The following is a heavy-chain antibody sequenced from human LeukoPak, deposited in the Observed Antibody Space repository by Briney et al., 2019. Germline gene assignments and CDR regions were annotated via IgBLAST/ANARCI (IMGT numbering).Heavy chain of an antibody. Sequence: PEGSLRLSCAASGFALRSYAMSWVRQAPGKGLEWVSGISDSGDYTFYTDSVKGRFTIYRDSSKNTLYLQMNSLRAEDTAVFYCAKDCDYGGNSGLPCYWGQGILVTVSS. V-gene: IGHV3-23*01. D-gene: IGHD4-23*01. CDR1: GFALRSYA. CDR2: ISDSGDYT. J-gene: IGHJ4*02. CDR3: AKDCDYGGNSGLPCY.